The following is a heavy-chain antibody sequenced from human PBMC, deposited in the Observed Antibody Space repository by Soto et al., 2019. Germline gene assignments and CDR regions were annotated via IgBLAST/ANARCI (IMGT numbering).Heavy chain of an antibody. V-gene: IGHV3-7*01. CDR1: GFTFSSYW. D-gene: IGHD3-16*02. Sequence: VQLVESGGGLVQPGGSLRLSCAASGFTFSSYWMSWVRQAPGKGLEWVANIKQDGSEKYYVDSVKGRFTISRDNAKNSLYLQMNSLRAEDTAVYYCAREVYDYIWGSYPVPLRYFDYWGQGTLVTVSS. CDR3: AREVYDYIWGSYPVPLRYFDY. J-gene: IGHJ4*02. CDR2: IKQDGSEK.